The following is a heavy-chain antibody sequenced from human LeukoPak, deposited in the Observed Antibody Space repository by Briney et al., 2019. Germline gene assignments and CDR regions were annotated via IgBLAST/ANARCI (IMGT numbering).Heavy chain of an antibody. J-gene: IGHJ4*02. D-gene: IGHD1-1*01. V-gene: IGHV3-23*01. CDR2: IRGGGEI. CDR3: AKANWVSNADAVW. CDR1: GFSFSDYA. Sequence: GGSLRLSCAASGFSFSDYAMSWVRQAPARGPEWVLSIRGGGEIFYADSVKGRFTLSRDDSRNTVYLQLNNLRVEDTAIYYCAKANWVSNADAVWWGQGTQVTVSS.